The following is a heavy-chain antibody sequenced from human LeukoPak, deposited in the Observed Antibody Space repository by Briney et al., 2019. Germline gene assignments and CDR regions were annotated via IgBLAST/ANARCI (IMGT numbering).Heavy chain of an antibody. V-gene: IGHV4-30-4*01. CDR3: ARDYYDSSGYYFDY. J-gene: IGHJ4*02. D-gene: IGHD3-22*01. Sequence: SETLSLTCSVSGGSISSGDYYWSWIRQPPGKGLEWIGYIYYSGSTYYNPSLKSRVTISVDTSKNQFSLKLSSVTAADTAVYYCARDYYDSSGYYFDYWGQGTLVTVSS. CDR2: IYYSGST. CDR1: GGSISSGDYY.